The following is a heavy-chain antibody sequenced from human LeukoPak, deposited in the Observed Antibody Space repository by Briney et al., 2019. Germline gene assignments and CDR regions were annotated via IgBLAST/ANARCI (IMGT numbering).Heavy chain of an antibody. J-gene: IGHJ4*02. Sequence: QPGGSLRLSCAASGLSFSSYAMSWVRQAPGKGLEWVSVISGSGSDGSTYYADSVKGRFTISRDNSKNTVYLHMNSLRAEDTAIYYCAKSGYSISYFDYWGQGTLVTVSS. CDR2: ISGSGSDGST. CDR3: AKSGYSISYFDY. V-gene: IGHV3-23*01. CDR1: GLSFSSYA. D-gene: IGHD3-22*01.